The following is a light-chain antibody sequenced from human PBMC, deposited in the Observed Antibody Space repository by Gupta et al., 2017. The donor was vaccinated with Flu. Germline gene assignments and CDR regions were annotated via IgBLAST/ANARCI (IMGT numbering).Light chain of an antibody. CDR3: QQGDSTPNT. V-gene: IGKV1-39*01. J-gene: IGKJ4*01. CDR1: QSISSY. Sequence: DIQTTQSPSSLSASVGDRVTITCRASQSISSYLNWYHHKPGKAPKLLICAASRLQSRVPSRFSSSGSAADLTLIISMRHPEDFATYCCQQGDSTPNTFGRGTKLEIK. CDR2: AAS.